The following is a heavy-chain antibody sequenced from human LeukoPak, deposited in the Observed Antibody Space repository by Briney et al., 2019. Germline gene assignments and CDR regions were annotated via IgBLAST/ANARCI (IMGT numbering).Heavy chain of an antibody. J-gene: IGHJ6*03. D-gene: IGHD2-15*01. CDR1: GFTFSSYG. CDR3: ARDGSVCSGGSCYSSYYYMDV. V-gene: IGHV3-30*02. Sequence: GGSLRLSCAASGFTFSSYGMHWVRQAPGKGLEWVAFIRYDGSNKYYADSVKGRFTIPRDNAKNSLYLQMNSLRAEDTAVYYCARDGSVCSGGSCYSSYYYMDVWGKGTTVTVSS. CDR2: IRYDGSNK.